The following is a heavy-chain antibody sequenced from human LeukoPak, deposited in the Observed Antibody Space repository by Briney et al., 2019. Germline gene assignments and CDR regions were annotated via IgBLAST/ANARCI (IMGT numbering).Heavy chain of an antibody. D-gene: IGHD2-2*01. CDR1: GFTFTVYS. CDR3: ARVAPAVDLDY. V-gene: IGHV3-7*01. J-gene: IGHJ4*02. Sequence: GGSLRRSCAASGFTFTVYSMSWVGQAPGKGVEWVANIKRDGSEKYYMASVKGRFTVSRDNAKNSLYLQMTSLRVEDTAVYYCARVAPAVDLDYWGQGTLVTVSS. CDR2: IKRDGSEK.